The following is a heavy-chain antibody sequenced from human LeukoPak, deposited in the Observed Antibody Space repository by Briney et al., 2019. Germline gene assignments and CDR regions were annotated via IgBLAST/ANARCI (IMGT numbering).Heavy chain of an antibody. J-gene: IGHJ4*02. Sequence: GGSLRLSCAASGFIFTTYWMHWVRQAPGKGLVWVARINIDGSSTYYADSVKGRFTISRDNAKNTVYLQMNSLRAEDTAVYHCTRDLVGATSDFWSQGIMVTVSS. V-gene: IGHV3-74*01. CDR2: INIDGSST. CDR1: GFIFTTYW. CDR3: TRDLVGATSDF. D-gene: IGHD1-26*01.